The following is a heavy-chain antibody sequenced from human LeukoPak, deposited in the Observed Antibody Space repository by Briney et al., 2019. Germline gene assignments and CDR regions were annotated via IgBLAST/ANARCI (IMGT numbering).Heavy chain of an antibody. D-gene: IGHD4-17*01. J-gene: IGHJ4*02. V-gene: IGHV4-39*01. Sequence: SETLSLTCTVSGGFISSSSYYWGWIRQPPGKGLEWIGSIYYSGSAYYNPSLKSRVTISVDTSKNQFSLKLSSVTAADTAVYYCARTTVTFFFDYWGQGTLVTVSS. CDR2: IYYSGSA. CDR3: ARTTVTFFFDY. CDR1: GGFISSSSYY.